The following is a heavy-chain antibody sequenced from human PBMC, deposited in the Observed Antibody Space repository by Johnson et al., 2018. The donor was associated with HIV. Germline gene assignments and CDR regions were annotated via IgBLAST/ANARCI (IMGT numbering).Heavy chain of an antibody. CDR3: ARGGLYYYDSSNYYSTYAFDI. V-gene: IGHV3-7*02. D-gene: IGHD3-22*01. J-gene: IGHJ3*02. CDR2: IKQDGSDK. Sequence: EVQLVESGGGLVQPGGSLRLSCAASGFTFSSYWMSWVRQAPGKGLEWVANIKQDGSDKYYVDSVKGRFTISRDNAKNSLYLQMNSLRAEDTAVYYCARGGLYYYDSSNYYSTYAFDIWGQGTMVTVSS. CDR1: GFTFSSYW.